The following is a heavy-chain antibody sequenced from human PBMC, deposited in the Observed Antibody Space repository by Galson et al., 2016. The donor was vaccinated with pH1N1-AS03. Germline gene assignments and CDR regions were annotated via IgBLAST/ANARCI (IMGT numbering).Heavy chain of an antibody. CDR1: GFTFSNYA. V-gene: IGHV3-30*18. CDR2: ISFDGSED. CDR3: AKDMVGRVAERGVIPRAPFDL. Sequence: SLRLSCAASGFTFSNYAMNWVRQAPGKGLEWLAVISFDGSEDDYADSVRGRFSISRDNFKTTVHLQLSSLRPEETALYYRAKDMVGRVAERGVIPRAPFDLWGRRTLVTVAS. J-gene: IGHJ4*02. D-gene: IGHD3-10*01.